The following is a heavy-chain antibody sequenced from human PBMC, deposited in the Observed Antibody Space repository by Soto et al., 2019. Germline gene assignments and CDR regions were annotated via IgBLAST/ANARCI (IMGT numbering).Heavy chain of an antibody. V-gene: IGHV1-18*01. Sequence: ASVKVSCKASGYTFTSYGISWVRQAPGQGLEWMGWISAYNGNTNYAQKLQGRVTMTTDTSTSTAYMELRSLRSDDTAVYYCARTPLSYDFWSGYYVARYGMDVWGQGTTVTVSS. J-gene: IGHJ6*02. D-gene: IGHD3-3*01. CDR2: ISAYNGNT. CDR1: GYTFTSYG. CDR3: ARTPLSYDFWSGYYVARYGMDV.